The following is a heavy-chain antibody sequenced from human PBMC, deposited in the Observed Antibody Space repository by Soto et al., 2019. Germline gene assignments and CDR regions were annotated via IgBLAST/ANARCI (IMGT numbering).Heavy chain of an antibody. CDR1: EFTVSAYY. D-gene: IGHD6-13*01. J-gene: IGHJ3*02. CDR3: ATGQQVRMADI. V-gene: IGHV3-11*03. CDR2: ISGDSRYT. Sequence: QVQLLESGGGLVKPGESLRLSCAASEFTVSAYYMAWLRQAPGKGLDWISYISGDSRYTKYADSVKGRFTISRDNAKKLLDLQMNSLRVEDTAVYFCATGQQVRMADIWGQGTMVTVSS.